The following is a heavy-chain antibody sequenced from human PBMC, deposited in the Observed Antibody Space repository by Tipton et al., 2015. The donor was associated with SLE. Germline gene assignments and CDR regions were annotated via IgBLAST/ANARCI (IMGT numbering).Heavy chain of an antibody. V-gene: IGHV3-21*01. CDR1: GFTFNSYT. CDR3: VRGEAVTDY. J-gene: IGHJ4*02. D-gene: IGHD6-19*01. Sequence: GSLRLSCAASGFTFNSYTMNWVRQAPGKGLEWVSSISDSSSYKYYADSVKGRFTISRDNAKNLVHLQVNSLRVEDTAIYYCVRGEAVTDYWGQGTLVTVSS. CDR2: ISDSSSYK.